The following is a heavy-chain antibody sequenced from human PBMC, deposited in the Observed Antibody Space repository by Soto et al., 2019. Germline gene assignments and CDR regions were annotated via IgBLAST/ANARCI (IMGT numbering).Heavy chain of an antibody. D-gene: IGHD2-15*01. CDR3: AKDSTPRRGRSGLDY. CDR1: GFTFSSYG. CDR2: ISYDGSNK. J-gene: IGHJ4*02. V-gene: IGHV3-30*18. Sequence: QVQLVESGGGVVQPGRSLRLSCAASGFTFSSYGMHWVRHAPGKGLEWVAVISYDGSNKYYADSVKGRFTISRDNSKNTLYLQMNSLRAEDTAVYYCAKDSTPRRGRSGLDYWGQGTLVTVSS.